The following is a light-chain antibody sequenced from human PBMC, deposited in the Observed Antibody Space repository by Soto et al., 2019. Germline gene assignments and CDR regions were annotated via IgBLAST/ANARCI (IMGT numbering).Light chain of an antibody. CDR2: EVN. CDR3: TSYAAGKNVV. J-gene: IGLJ2*01. Sequence: ALTQPPSASGSPGQSVTISCTGTSSDVGNYNYVSWYQQYPGKAPKLMIYEVNKRPSGVPDRFSGSKSGNTASLTVSGLQAEDEADYYCTSYAAGKNVVFGGGTKLTVL. V-gene: IGLV2-8*01. CDR1: SSDVGNYNY.